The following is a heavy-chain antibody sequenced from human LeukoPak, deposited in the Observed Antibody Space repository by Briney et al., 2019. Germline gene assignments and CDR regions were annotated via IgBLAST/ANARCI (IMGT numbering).Heavy chain of an antibody. Sequence: GGSLRLSRAASGFTFSDHYMDWVRQAPGQGLEWVGLIRNKADGYNTIYAASVKGRFTISRDDSKNSVYLQMDSLKTEDTAVYYCGDLGSAGTDHWGQGTLVTVSS. D-gene: IGHD3-10*01. CDR2: IRNKADGYNT. CDR1: GFTFSDHY. CDR3: GDLGSAGTDH. J-gene: IGHJ4*02. V-gene: IGHV3-72*01.